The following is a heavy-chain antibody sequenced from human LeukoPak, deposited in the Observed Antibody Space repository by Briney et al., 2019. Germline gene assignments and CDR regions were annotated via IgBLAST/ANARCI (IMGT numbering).Heavy chain of an antibody. CDR3: ARDYYDSSGYSLFDY. CDR2: IYYSGST. V-gene: IGHV4-59*12. D-gene: IGHD3-22*01. Sequence: PSETLSLTCTVSGGSIKSYYWSWIRQPPGQGLEWIGYIYYSGSTSYNSSLQSRVTISVDTSKNQFSLKLSSVTAADTAVYYCARDYYDSSGYSLFDYWGQGTLVTVSS. J-gene: IGHJ4*02. CDR1: GGSIKSYY.